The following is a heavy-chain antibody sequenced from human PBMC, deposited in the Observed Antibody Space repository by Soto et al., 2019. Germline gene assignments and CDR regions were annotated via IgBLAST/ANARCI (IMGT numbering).Heavy chain of an antibody. CDR2: IYYSGST. V-gene: IGHV4-59*01. J-gene: IGHJ4*02. D-gene: IGHD2-15*01. Sequence: QVQLQESGPGLVKPSETLSLTCTVSGGSISSYYWSWIRQPPGKGLEWIGYIYYSGSTNYNPSLRIRVTISVDTSKNHFPLKRSSVTAADRAVYYCARGGPRRYCSGGSCPNPEFFDYWGQGTLVTVSS. CDR1: GGSISSYY. CDR3: ARGGPRRYCSGGSCPNPEFFDY.